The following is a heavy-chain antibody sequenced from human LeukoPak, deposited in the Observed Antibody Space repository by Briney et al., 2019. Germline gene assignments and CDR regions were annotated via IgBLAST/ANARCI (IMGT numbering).Heavy chain of an antibody. CDR3: ARDPPEDEWNSLGS. V-gene: IGHV4-59*02. Sequence: SGTLSLTRTVSGGSVNGYYWNWIRQAPGKGAEWIGFIHYGGLTVYSPSLRSRVSMSVDTYRNHFSLDLSSVTAADTALYYCARDPPEDEWNSLGSWGQGILVTVSS. D-gene: IGHD1-7*01. CDR1: GGSVNGYY. J-gene: IGHJ4*02. CDR2: IHYGGLT.